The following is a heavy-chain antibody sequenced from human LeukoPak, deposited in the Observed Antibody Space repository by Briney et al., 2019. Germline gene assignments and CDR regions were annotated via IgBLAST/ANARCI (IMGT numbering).Heavy chain of an antibody. Sequence: ASVKVSCKASGYTFTSYAMHWVRQAPGQRLEWMGWINAGNGNTKYSQKFQGRVTITRDASASTAYTELSSLRSEDTAVYYCARDPIVSYCSGGSCQGIDYWGQGTLVTVSS. CDR1: GYTFTSYA. D-gene: IGHD2-15*01. CDR2: INAGNGNT. J-gene: IGHJ4*02. CDR3: ARDPIVSYCSGGSCQGIDY. V-gene: IGHV1-3*01.